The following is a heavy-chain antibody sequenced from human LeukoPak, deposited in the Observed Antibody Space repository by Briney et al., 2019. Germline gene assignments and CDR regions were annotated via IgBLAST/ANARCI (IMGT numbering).Heavy chain of an antibody. Sequence: PGGSLRLSCAASGFTFSSYAMSWVRQAPGKGLEWVSAISGSGGSTYYADSVKGRFTISRDNSRNTLYLQMSGLRAEDTALYHCAKSRSVADAFDIWGHGTVVTVSS. CDR2: ISGSGGST. CDR3: AKSRSVADAFDI. CDR1: GFTFSSYA. J-gene: IGHJ3*02. D-gene: IGHD6-19*01. V-gene: IGHV3-23*01.